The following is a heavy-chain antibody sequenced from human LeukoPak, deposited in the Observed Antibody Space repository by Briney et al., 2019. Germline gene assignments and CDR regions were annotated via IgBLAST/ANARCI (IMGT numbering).Heavy chain of an antibody. CDR1: GYTFTSYA. D-gene: IGHD3-9*01. Sequence: ASVKVSCKASGYTFTSYAMNWVRQAPGQGLEWMGWINTNTGNPTYAQGFTGRFVFSLDTSVSTAYLQISSLKAEDTAVYYCARDGIKEVLTGYYTYNWFDPWGQGTLVTVSS. V-gene: IGHV7-4-1*02. CDR3: ARDGIKEVLTGYYTYNWFDP. CDR2: INTNTGNP. J-gene: IGHJ5*02.